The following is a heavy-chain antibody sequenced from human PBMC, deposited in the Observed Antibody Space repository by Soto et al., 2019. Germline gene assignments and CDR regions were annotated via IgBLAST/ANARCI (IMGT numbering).Heavy chain of an antibody. CDR2: IYHSGST. Sequence: TSETLSLTCAVSGGSVNSAGYSWSWIRQPPGKGLEWIGYIYHSGSTYYNPSLKSRVTISLDRSNNHFSLKLSSVTTADTAVYYCARARQRDTGRGLDVWGQGTTVTVSS. J-gene: IGHJ6*02. CDR1: GGSVNSAGYS. V-gene: IGHV4-30-2*01. CDR3: ARARQRDTGRGLDV. D-gene: IGHD5-18*01.